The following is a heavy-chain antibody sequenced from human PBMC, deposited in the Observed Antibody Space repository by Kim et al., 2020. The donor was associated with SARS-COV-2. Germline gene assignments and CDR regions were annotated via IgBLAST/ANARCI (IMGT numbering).Heavy chain of an antibody. J-gene: IGHJ6*02. CDR1: GFTFSSYA. CDR3: AKDKATVTTHYYGMDV. V-gene: IGHV3-23*01. D-gene: IGHD4-4*01. Sequence: GGSLRLSCAASGFTFSSYAMSWVRQAPGKGLEWVSAISGSGGSTYYADSVKGRFTISRDNSKNTLYLQMNSLRAEDTAVYYCAKDKATVTTHYYGMDVWGQGTTVTVSS. CDR2: ISGSGGST.